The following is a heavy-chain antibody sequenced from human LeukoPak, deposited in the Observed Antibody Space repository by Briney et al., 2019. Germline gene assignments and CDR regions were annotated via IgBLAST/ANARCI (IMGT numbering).Heavy chain of an antibody. D-gene: IGHD3-10*01. J-gene: IGHJ4*02. CDR3: ARSYYGSGSLTDY. Sequence: ASVKVSCKVSGYTLTELSMHWVRQAPGQGLEWMGWINPNSGGTNYAQKFQGRVTMTRDTSISTAYMELSRLRSDDTAVYYCARSYYGSGSLTDYWGQGTLVTVSS. CDR2: INPNSGGT. CDR1: GYTLTELS. V-gene: IGHV1-2*02.